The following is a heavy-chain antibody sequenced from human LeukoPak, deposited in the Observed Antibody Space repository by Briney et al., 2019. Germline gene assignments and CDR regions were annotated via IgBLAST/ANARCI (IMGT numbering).Heavy chain of an antibody. J-gene: IGHJ3*02. CDR3: AIHYCFDSSGHTFDI. CDR2: IRVNGVRT. D-gene: IGHD3-22*01. V-gene: IGHV3-64*01. Sequence: WSLPLTRLASGFTYRNSVSRWVRQPRAKGLAYVSGIRVNGVRTIDAHSVKDRFTISRYNSRNTIYLQMGSLRLDDTAMYFWAIHYCFDSSGHTFDIWGQGTMVTVSS. CDR1: GFTYRNSV.